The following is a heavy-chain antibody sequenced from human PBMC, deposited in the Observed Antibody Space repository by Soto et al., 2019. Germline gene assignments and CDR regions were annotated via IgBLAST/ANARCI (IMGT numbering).Heavy chain of an antibody. D-gene: IGHD2-15*01. Sequence: EMQLLESGGGLVQPGGSLRLSCAASGFTFSSFAMSWVRQAPGKGLDWVSAISGSGGSTYSADSVKGRFTISRDNSKNTLYLQMSSLRAEDTAVYYFARGFSACKGSPPDFWGQGSLVTVSS. CDR1: GFTFSSFA. J-gene: IGHJ4*02. CDR3: ARGFSACKGSPPDF. CDR2: ISGSGGST. V-gene: IGHV3-23*01.